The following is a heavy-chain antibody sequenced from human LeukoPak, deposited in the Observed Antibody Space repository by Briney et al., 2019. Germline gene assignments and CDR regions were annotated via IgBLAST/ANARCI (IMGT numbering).Heavy chain of an antibody. CDR3: ARHYGP. CDR1: GGSISRSNW. CDR2: IYDSGST. Sequence: PSGTLSLTCTVSGGSISRSNWWSWVRQPPGKGLEWIGSIYDSGSTYYNPSLKSRVTISVDTSKNQFSLKLNSVTAADTAVYYCARHYGPWGQGTLVTVSS. J-gene: IGHJ5*02. D-gene: IGHD3-10*01. V-gene: IGHV4-39*01.